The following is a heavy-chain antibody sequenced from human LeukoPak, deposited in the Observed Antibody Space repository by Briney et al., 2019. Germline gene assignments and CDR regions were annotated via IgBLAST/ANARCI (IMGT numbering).Heavy chain of an antibody. CDR2: IYYSGST. CDR1: GGSISSYY. J-gene: IGHJ4*02. Sequence: SETLSLTCTVSGGSISSYYWSWIRQPPGKGLEWIGYIYYSGSTNYNPSLKSRVTISVDTSKNQFSLKLSSLTAADTAVYYCAGGGGSGWYGEDHYFDYWGQGTLVTVSS. CDR3: AGGGGSGWYGEDHYFDY. V-gene: IGHV4-59*01. D-gene: IGHD6-19*01.